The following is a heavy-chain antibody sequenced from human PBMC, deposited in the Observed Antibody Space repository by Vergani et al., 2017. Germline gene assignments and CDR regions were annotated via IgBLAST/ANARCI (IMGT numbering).Heavy chain of an antibody. CDR3: ARDRVGATWARWFDP. J-gene: IGHJ5*02. V-gene: IGHV4-31*03. CDR1: CGSISSGGYY. Sequence: QVQLQESGPGLVKPSQTLSLTCTVSCGSISSGGYYWSWIRQHPGKGLEWIGYIYYSGSTCYKPSLKSRVTISVDTSKNQFSLKLSSVTAADTAVYYCARDRVGATWARWFDPWGQGTLVTVSS. CDR2: IYYSGST. D-gene: IGHD1-26*01.